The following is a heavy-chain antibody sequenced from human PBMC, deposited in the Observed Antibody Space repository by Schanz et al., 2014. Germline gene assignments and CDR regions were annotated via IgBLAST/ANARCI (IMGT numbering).Heavy chain of an antibody. J-gene: IGHJ4*02. CDR2: ITTKTANP. Sequence: QVQLVQSGSELKKPGASVKVSCKASGYTFTDYTMNWVRQAPGQGLDWMGWITTKTANPTYAQGFTGRFVFSVDTSVTTAYLQISSLKAEDTAVYYCARGYCAGTSCPIFDYWGQGTLVTVSS. CDR3: ARGYCAGTSCPIFDY. D-gene: IGHD2-2*01. CDR1: GYTFTDYT. V-gene: IGHV7-4-1*02.